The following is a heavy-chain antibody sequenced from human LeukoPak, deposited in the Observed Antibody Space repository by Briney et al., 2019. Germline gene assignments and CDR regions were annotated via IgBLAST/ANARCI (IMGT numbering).Heavy chain of an antibody. CDR2: INHSGST. J-gene: IGHJ4*02. V-gene: IGHV4-34*01. CDR3: ARGAKYSNYFDY. CDR1: GGSFSGYY. Sequence: SETLSLTCAVYGGSFSGYYWSWIRQPPGKGLEWIGEINHSGSTNYNPSLKSRVTISVDTSKDQFSLKLSSVTAADTAVYYCARGAKYSNYFDYWGQGTLVTVSS. D-gene: IGHD4-11*01.